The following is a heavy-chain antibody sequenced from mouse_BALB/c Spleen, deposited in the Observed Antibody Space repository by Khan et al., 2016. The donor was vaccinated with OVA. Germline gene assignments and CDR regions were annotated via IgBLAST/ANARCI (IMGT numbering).Heavy chain of an antibody. Sequence: EVQLQESGPGLVKPSQSLSLTCTVTGYSITSDYAWNWIRQFPGNKLEWMGYISYSGSTSYNPSLKSRISITRDTSKNQFFLQLNSVTTEDTATYYCARYRYDENYFDYWGQGTTLTVSS. J-gene: IGHJ2*01. V-gene: IGHV3-2*02. CDR3: ARYRYDENYFDY. D-gene: IGHD2-14*01. CDR1: GYSITSDYA. CDR2: ISYSGST.